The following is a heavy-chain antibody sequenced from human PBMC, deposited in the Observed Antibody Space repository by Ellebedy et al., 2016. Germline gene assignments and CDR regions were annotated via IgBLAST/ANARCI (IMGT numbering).Heavy chain of an antibody. D-gene: IGHD7-27*01. CDR2: IKQDGSVT. CDR1: GFIFGNYW. V-gene: IGHV3-7*01. Sequence: GESLKISXAASGFIFGNYWMTWVRQTPGTGLQWVANIKQDGSVTFHVDSVKGRFSISRDNAKNSLFLQMNSLRVDDTAIYYCARLNWGRFAFDYWGHGTLVTVSS. J-gene: IGHJ4*01. CDR3: ARLNWGRFAFDY.